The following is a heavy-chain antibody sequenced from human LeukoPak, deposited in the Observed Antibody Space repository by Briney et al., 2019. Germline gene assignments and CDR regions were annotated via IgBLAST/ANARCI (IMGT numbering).Heavy chain of an antibody. CDR3: ARGDHSSGLDY. CDR2: IYYSGST. V-gene: IGHV4-59*01. CDR1: GGSISSYY. D-gene: IGHD6-19*01. J-gene: IGHJ4*02. Sequence: SETLSLTCAVYGGSISSYYWSWIRQPPRKGLEWIGYIYYSGSTNYNPSLKSRVTISVDTSKNQFSLKLSSVTAADTAVYYCARGDHSSGLDYWGQGTLVTVSS.